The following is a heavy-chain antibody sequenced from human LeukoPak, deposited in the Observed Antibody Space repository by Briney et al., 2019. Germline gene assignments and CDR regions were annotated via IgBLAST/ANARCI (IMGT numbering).Heavy chain of an antibody. V-gene: IGHV3-23*01. D-gene: IGHD2-2*01. CDR1: GFTFNNYA. CDR2: ISGGGGNT. CDR3: AKRGGPCTSATCYGGFFDS. Sequence: PGGSLRLSCAASGFTFNNYAMSWVRQAPGKGPEWVSAISGGGGNTYYADSVRGRFTISRDNAKNTLYLQMNSLRADDTAVYYCAKRGGPCTSATCYGGFFDSWGQGSLVTVSS. J-gene: IGHJ4*02.